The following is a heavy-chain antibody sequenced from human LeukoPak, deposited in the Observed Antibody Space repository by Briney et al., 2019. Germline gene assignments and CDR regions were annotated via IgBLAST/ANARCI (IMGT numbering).Heavy chain of an antibody. CDR3: ARAPRGTVLDFDY. D-gene: IGHD3-10*01. V-gene: IGHV3-20*04. Sequence: GGSLRLSCAASGFTFDDYGMSWVRQAPGKGLEWVSGINWNAGSTGYADSVKGRFTISRDSAKNSLYLHMNSLRVEDTALYYCARAPRGTVLDFDYWGQGTLVTVSS. J-gene: IGHJ4*02. CDR1: GFTFDDYG. CDR2: INWNAGST.